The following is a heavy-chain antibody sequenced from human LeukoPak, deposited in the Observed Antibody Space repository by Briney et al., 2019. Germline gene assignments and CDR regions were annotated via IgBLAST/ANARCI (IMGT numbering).Heavy chain of an antibody. CDR3: ARVQDFDTSGYYLGY. CDR1: GGSFSDYY. V-gene: IGHV4-34*01. Sequence: SETQSLTCAVYGGSFSDYYWSWIRQPPGKGLEWIGEINHSGSTNYNPPLKSRVTISVDTSKNQFSLKLSSVTAADTAVYYCARVQDFDTSGYYLGYWGQGTLVTVSS. CDR2: INHSGST. J-gene: IGHJ4*02. D-gene: IGHD3-22*01.